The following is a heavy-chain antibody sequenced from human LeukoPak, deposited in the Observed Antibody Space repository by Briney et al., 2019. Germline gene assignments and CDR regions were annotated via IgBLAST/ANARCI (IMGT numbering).Heavy chain of an antibody. CDR1: GGSISSYY. Sequence: SETLSLTCTVSGGSISSYYWSWIRQPPGKGLEWIGYIYNSGSTNYNPSLKSRVTISVDTSKNQFSLKLSSVTAADTAVYYCARHWDSGSPFDYWGQGTLVTVSS. CDR2: IYNSGST. D-gene: IGHD1-26*01. CDR3: ARHWDSGSPFDY. J-gene: IGHJ4*02. V-gene: IGHV4-59*08.